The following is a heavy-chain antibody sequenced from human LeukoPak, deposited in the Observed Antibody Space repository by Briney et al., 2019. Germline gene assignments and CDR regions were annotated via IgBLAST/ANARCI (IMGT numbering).Heavy chain of an antibody. V-gene: IGHV1-2*06. D-gene: IGHD1-26*01. J-gene: IGHJ4*02. Sequence: ASVKVSCKASGYTFTGYYMHWVRQAPGQGLEWMGRINPDSGGTNYAQKFQGRVTMTRDTSSSTAYMELSRLRSDDTAVYYCAREGQWGQFDYWGQGTLVTVSS. CDR3: AREGQWGQFDY. CDR1: GYTFTGYY. CDR2: INPDSGGT.